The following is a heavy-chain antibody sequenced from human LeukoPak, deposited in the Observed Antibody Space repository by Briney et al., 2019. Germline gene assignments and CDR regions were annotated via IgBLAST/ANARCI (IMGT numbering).Heavy chain of an antibody. D-gene: IGHD4-17*01. J-gene: IGHJ4*02. CDR3: ASQDYGDTPIDY. CDR1: GGSISSGDYY. V-gene: IGHV4-30-4*01. CDR2: IYYSGST. Sequence: SSETLSLTCTVSGGSISSGDYYWSWIRQPPGKGLEWIGNIYYSGSTYYNPSLKSRVTISVDTSKNQFSLKLSSVTAADTAVYYCASQDYGDTPIDYWGQGTLVTVSS.